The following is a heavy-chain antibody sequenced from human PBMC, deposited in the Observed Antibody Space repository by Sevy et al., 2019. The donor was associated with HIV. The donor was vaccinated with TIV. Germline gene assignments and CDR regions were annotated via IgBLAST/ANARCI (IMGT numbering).Heavy chain of an antibody. J-gene: IGHJ6*03. CDR2: ISGSGTRT. Sequence: GGSLRLSCAVSGFSFDSYGMTWVRQAPGKGLEWVSGISGSGTRTYYADSVKGRFSISRDNSKNRLYLQMNSLRSEDKAMDVYDKGGGGHYYPDEKRYYFYYDNMDVWGKGTTVTVSS. D-gene: IGHD3-16*01. V-gene: IGHV3-23*01. CDR3: DKGGGGHYYPDEKRYYFYYDNMDV. CDR1: GFSFDSYG.